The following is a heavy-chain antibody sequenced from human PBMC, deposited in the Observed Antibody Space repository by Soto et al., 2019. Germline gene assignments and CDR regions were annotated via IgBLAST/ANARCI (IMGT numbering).Heavy chain of an antibody. D-gene: IGHD3-9*01. V-gene: IGHV3-48*03. CDR1: GLIFSNYE. Sequence: PGGSLRLSCVASGLIFSNYEMNWVRQAPGKGLEWLSYIGSGGSPIYYADSVKGRFTISRDNAKNSLSLQMNSLRAKDTAVYYCARVPFEVDYYYYYAMDVWGQGTTVTVSS. CDR2: IGSGGSPI. J-gene: IGHJ6*02. CDR3: ARVPFEVDYYYYYAMDV.